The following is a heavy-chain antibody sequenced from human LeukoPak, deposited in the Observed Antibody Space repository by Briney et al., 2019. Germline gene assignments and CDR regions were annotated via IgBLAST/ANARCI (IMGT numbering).Heavy chain of an antibody. CDR2: ISGSGTST. D-gene: IGHD3-22*01. CDR1: GFTFTAYA. CDR3: AKEYYYDSSGYFDY. V-gene: IGHV3-23*01. J-gene: IGHJ4*02. Sequence: GGSLRLSCAASGFTFTAYAMNWVRQAPGKGLQWVSAISGSGTSTYYADSVKGRFTISRDNSKNTLYLQMNSLRAEDTAVYYCAKEYYYDSSGYFDYWGQGTLVTVSS.